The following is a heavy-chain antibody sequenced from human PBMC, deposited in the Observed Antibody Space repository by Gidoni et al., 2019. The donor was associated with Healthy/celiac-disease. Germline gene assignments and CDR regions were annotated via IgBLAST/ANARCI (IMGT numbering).Heavy chain of an antibody. CDR2: ISYDGSNK. CDR3: AKEAIAAAGDYYYGMDV. J-gene: IGHJ6*02. Sequence: QVQLVESGGGVVQPWRSLRLSCAASGFTFRSYGMHWVRQAPGKGLEWVAVISYDGSNKYYADSVKGRFTISRDNSKNTLYLQMNSLRAEDTAVYYCAKEAIAAAGDYYYGMDVWGQGTTVTVSS. V-gene: IGHV3-30*18. D-gene: IGHD6-13*01. CDR1: GFTFRSYG.